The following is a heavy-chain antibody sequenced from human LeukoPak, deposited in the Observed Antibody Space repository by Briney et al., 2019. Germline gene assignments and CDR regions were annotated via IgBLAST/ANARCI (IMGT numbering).Heavy chain of an antibody. CDR2: VYHSGST. Sequence: SETLSLTCAVSDYSISSGDYWGWIRQPPGKGLEWIGSVYHSGSTHYSPSLKSRVTISVDTSKNKFSLKLRSVTAADTAVYYCARNDSSGYFDYWGQGTLVTVSS. CDR1: DYSISSGDY. J-gene: IGHJ4*02. D-gene: IGHD3-22*01. CDR3: ARNDSSGYFDY. V-gene: IGHV4-38-2*01.